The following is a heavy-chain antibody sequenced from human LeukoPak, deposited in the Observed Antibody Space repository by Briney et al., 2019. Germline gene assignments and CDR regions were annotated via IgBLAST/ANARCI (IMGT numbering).Heavy chain of an antibody. D-gene: IGHD6-19*01. J-gene: IGHJ5*02. CDR2: INTNTGNP. V-gene: IGHV7-4-1*02. CDR3: ARDGVAGTNNWCDP. Sequence: ASVKVSCKASGYTFTSYGISWVRQAPGQGLEWMGWINTNTGNPTYAQGFTGRFVFSLDTSVSTAYLQISSLKVEDTAVYYCARDGVAGTNNWCDPWGQGTLVTVSS. CDR1: GYTFTSYG.